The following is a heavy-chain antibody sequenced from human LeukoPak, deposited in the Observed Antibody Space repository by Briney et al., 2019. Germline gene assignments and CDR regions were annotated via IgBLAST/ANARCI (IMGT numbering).Heavy chain of an antibody. J-gene: IGHJ4*02. CDR2: IYYSGST. D-gene: IGHD6-6*01. CDR3: APIRGSRPFDY. CDR1: GGSISSSSYY. V-gene: IGHV4-39*01. Sequence: PSETLSLTCTVSGGSISSSSYYWGWIRQPPGKGLEWIGSIYYSGSTYYNPSLKSRVTISVDTSKNQFSLKLSSVTAADTAVYYCAPIRGSRPFDYWGQGTLVTVSS.